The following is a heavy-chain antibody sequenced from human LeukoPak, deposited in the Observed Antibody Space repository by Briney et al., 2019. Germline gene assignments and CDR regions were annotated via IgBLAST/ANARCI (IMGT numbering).Heavy chain of an antibody. CDR2: IYYSGST. CDR1: GGSISSYY. J-gene: IGHJ4*02. Sequence: SETLSLTCTVSGGSISSYYWSWIRQPPGKGLEWIGYIYYSGSTNYNPSLKSRVTISVDTSKNQFSLKLSSVTAADTAVCYCARGGPVAATLYYWGQGTLVTVSS. D-gene: IGHD2-15*01. CDR3: ARGGPVAATLYY. V-gene: IGHV4-59*01.